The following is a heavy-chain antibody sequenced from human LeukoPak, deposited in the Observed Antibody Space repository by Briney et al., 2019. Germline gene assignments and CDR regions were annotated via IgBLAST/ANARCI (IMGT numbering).Heavy chain of an antibody. CDR1: GFKFSSFS. V-gene: IGHV3-48*02. CDR2: ITSSSSAT. Sequence: GGSLRLSCAASGFKFSSFSMNWVRQAPGKGLEWISYITSSSSATYYADSVKGRFTISRDDAKNSLYLQMNSLRDEDTAVYYCARVIGSYGDSAYWGQGTLVTVSS. D-gene: IGHD4-17*01. CDR3: ARVIGSYGDSAY. J-gene: IGHJ4*02.